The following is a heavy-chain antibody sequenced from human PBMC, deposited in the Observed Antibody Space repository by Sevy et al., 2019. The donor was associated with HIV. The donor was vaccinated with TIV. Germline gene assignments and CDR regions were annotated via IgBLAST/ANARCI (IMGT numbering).Heavy chain of an antibody. CDR3: ARWGGYYDSSGYYPFDP. CDR2: IYYGGST. J-gene: IGHJ5*02. CDR1: GGSISSYY. Sequence: SETLSLTCTVSGGSISSYYWSWIRQPPGKGLEWIGYIYYGGSTNYNPSLKSRVTISVDTSKNQFSLKLSSVTAADTAVYYCARWGGYYDSSGYYPFDPWGQGTLVTVSS. V-gene: IGHV4-59*01. D-gene: IGHD3-22*01.